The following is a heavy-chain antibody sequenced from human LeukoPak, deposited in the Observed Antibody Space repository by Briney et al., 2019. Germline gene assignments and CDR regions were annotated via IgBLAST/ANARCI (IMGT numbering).Heavy chain of an antibody. J-gene: IGHJ5*02. Sequence: SETLSLTCTVSGGSISSYYWSWIRQPPGKGLEWIGYIYYSGSTNYNPSLKSRVTISVDTSKNQFSLKLSSVTAADTAVYYCARCITMVRGARYNWFDPWGQGTLVTVSS. V-gene: IGHV4-59*01. CDR2: IYYSGST. D-gene: IGHD3-10*01. CDR3: ARCITMVRGARYNWFDP. CDR1: GGSISSYY.